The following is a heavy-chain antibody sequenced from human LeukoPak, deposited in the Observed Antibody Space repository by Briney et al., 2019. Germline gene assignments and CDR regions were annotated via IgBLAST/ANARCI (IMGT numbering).Heavy chain of an antibody. CDR1: GGSFSGYY. CDR3: ARTRGGVVTRVRNYYYYYMDV. V-gene: IGHV4-34*01. Sequence: SETLSLTCAVYGGSFSGYYWSWIRQPPGKGLERIGEINHSGSTNYNPSLKSRGTISVDTSKNQFSLKLSSVTAADTAVYYCARTRGGVVTRVRNYYYYYMDVWGKGTTVTISS. J-gene: IGHJ6*03. D-gene: IGHD4-23*01. CDR2: INHSGST.